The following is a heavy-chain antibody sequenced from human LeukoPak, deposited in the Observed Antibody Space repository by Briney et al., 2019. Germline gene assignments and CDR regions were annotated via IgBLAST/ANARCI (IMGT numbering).Heavy chain of an antibody. CDR2: IYSSGST. CDR3: ARDGEVLSSSWFWFDP. CDR1: GGSISAYY. D-gene: IGHD6-13*01. Sequence: SETLSLTCTVSGGSISAYYWSWIRQPAGKGLEWIGRIYSSGSTYYNPSLKSRVTISVDTSKNQFSLKLSSVTAADTAVYYCARDGEVLSSSWFWFDPWGQGTLVTVSS. V-gene: IGHV4-4*07. J-gene: IGHJ5*02.